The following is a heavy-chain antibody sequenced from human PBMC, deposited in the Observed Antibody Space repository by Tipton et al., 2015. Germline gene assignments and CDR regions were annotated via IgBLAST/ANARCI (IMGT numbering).Heavy chain of an antibody. Sequence: TLSLTCTVSGGSVSTSNYYWSWIRQPPGKGLEWIGYISNTGNTHYNPSLKSRVTISLDTSKNQFSLTLNSVTAADTAVYYCARDLEHGMDVWGQGTTVTVSS. D-gene: IGHD5-24*01. CDR2: ISNTGNT. CDR3: ARDLEHGMDV. CDR1: GGSVSTSNYY. J-gene: IGHJ6*02. V-gene: IGHV4-61*01.